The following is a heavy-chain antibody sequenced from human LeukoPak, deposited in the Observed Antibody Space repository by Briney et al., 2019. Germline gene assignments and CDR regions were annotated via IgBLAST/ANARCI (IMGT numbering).Heavy chain of an antibody. CDR1: GYSFTSYW. Sequence: GESLKISCKGSGYSFTSYWIGWVRQMPGKGLEWMGIIYPGDSDTRCSPSFQGQVTISADKSISTAYLQWSSLKASDTAMYYCARHETLPVPAAIDYYYGMDVWGQGTTVTVSS. V-gene: IGHV5-51*01. J-gene: IGHJ6*02. CDR2: IYPGDSDT. D-gene: IGHD2-2*01. CDR3: ARHETLPVPAAIDYYYGMDV.